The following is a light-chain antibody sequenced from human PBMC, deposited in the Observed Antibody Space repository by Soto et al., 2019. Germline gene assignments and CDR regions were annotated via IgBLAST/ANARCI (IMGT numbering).Light chain of an antibody. CDR2: EVT. CDR3: AAWDDSLNGRV. J-gene: IGLJ1*01. V-gene: IGLV2-23*02. CDR1: SSDVGSYNL. Sequence: QSVLTQPASVSGSPGQSITISCTGTSSDVGSYNLVSWYQQHPGKAPKLMIYEVTKRPSGVSNRFSGSKSGNTASLTISGLQADDEADYYCAAWDDSLNGRVFGTGTKVTVL.